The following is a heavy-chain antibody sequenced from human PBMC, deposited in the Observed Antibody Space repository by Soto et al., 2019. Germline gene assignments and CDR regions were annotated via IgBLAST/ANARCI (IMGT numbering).Heavy chain of an antibody. CDR2: VNHSGTT. V-gene: IGHV4-4*02. Sequence: QVQLQESGPGLVKPSGTLSLTCAVFGGYITSSDWGSWVRRLPGKGQEWLGEVNHSGTTNDNPSLNGPLTLSINESKNQFSLKLTSVTAADTAVYYCARRFHGYYGEFLGDNCGHGTLVTVSS. D-gene: IGHD4-17*01. CDR1: GGYITSSDW. CDR3: ARRFHGYYGEFLGDN. J-gene: IGHJ4*01.